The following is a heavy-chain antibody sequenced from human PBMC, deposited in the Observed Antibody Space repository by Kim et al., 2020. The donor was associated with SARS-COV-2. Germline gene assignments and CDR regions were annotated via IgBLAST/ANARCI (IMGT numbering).Heavy chain of an antibody. CDR2: INPDTGGT. V-gene: IGHV1-2*06. CDR1: GHAFTGYY. CDR3: AATGDH. J-gene: IGHJ4*02. Sequence: ASVKVSCKASGHAFTGYYIYRVRQAPGQGLEWMGRINPDTGGTKYAQKFQDRVTMTRDTSTNTVYLELNSLRSDDTALYYCAATGDHWGQGTLVTVSS.